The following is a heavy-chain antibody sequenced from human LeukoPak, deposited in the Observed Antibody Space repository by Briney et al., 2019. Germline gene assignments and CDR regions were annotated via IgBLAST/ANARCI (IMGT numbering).Heavy chain of an antibody. J-gene: IGHJ6*03. D-gene: IGHD5-24*01. CDR2: ISGSGGST. Sequence: PGGSLRLSCAASGFTFSSYAMSWVRQAPGKGLEWVSGISGSGGSTYYTDSVKGRFTISRDNSKNTLYLQMNSLRAEDTAVYYCARDHRGGYNSAYYYYMDVWGKGTTVTISS. CDR1: GFTFSSYA. CDR3: ARDHRGGYNSAYYYYMDV. V-gene: IGHV3-23*01.